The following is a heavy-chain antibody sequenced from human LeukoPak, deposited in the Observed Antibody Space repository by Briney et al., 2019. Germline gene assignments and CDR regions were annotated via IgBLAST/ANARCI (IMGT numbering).Heavy chain of an antibody. CDR3: ARRRYYDGSGYLE. CDR2: IYYSGRT. V-gene: IGHV4-39*01. CDR1: GDSVSRSDSY. D-gene: IGHD3-22*01. Sequence: TSETLSLTCSVSGDSVSRSDSYWDWSRQPPGKGLEWIGTIYYSGRTYYSPSLKSRVTMSVDPSNNQFSLNLRSVTAADTALYSCARRRYYDGSGYLEWGQGTLLSVSS. J-gene: IGHJ1*01.